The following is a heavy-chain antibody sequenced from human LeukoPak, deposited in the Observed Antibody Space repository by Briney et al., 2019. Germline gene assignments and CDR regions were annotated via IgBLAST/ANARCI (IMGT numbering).Heavy chain of an antibody. J-gene: IGHJ4*02. Sequence: ASVKVSCKASGYTFTGYYMHWVRQAPGQGLEWMGRINPNSGGTNYAQRFQGRVTMTRDTSISTAYMELSRLRSDYTAVYYCARCNSGSYYFPDYWGQGTLVTVSS. D-gene: IGHD1-26*01. CDR3: ARCNSGSYYFPDY. CDR2: INPNSGGT. CDR1: GYTFTGYY. V-gene: IGHV1-2*06.